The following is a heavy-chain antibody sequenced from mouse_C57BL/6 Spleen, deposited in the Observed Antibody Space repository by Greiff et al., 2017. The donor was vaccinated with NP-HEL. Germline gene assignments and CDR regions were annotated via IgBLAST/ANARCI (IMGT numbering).Heavy chain of an antibody. J-gene: IGHJ4*01. D-gene: IGHD2-2*01. CDR1: GYTFTSYW. CDR3: ARCGYIYAMDY. CDR2: IYPGSGST. V-gene: IGHV1-55*01. Sequence: QVQLQQPGAELVKPGASVKMSCKASGYTFTSYWITWVKQRPGQGLEWIGDIYPGSGSTNYNEKFKSKATLTVDTSSSTAYMQLSSLTSEDAAVYYCARCGYIYAMDYWGQGTSVTVSS.